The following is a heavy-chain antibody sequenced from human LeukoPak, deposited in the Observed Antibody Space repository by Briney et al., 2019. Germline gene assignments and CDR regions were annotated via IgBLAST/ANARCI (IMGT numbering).Heavy chain of an antibody. CDR3: ARLLTTGGSWYFDR. V-gene: IGHV4-4*09. CDR2: IYTSGTT. Sequence: SETLSLTCTVSGASLSSYYGSWIRQPPGKALGWIGYIYTSGTTGYNPSLKSRFTMSVDTSSNPLSLNLSSVTTADTAVYYCARLLTTGGSWYFDRWGRGTLVTVSS. CDR1: GASLSSYY. J-gene: IGHJ2*01. D-gene: IGHD4/OR15-4a*01.